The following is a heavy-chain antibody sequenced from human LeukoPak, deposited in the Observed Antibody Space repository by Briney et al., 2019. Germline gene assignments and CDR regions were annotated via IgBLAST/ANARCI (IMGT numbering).Heavy chain of an antibody. CDR1: GYTFTSYG. CDR2: ISACNGNT. CDR3: AKDSSGWDLDY. J-gene: IGHJ4*02. V-gene: IGHV1-18*01. D-gene: IGHD6-19*01. Sequence: ASVKVSCKASGYTFTSYGISWVRQAPGQGLEWMGWISACNGNTNYAQKLQGRVTMTTDTSTSTAYTELRSLRSDDTAVYYCAKDSSGWDLDYWGQGTLVTVSS.